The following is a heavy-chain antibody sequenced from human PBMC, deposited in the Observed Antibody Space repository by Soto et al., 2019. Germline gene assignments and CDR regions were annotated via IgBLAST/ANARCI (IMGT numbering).Heavy chain of an antibody. D-gene: IGHD3-22*01. CDR3: AKAIPDYYDSSGWYFDY. CDR2: ISGSGGST. V-gene: IGHV3-23*01. J-gene: IGHJ4*02. CDR1: GFTFSSYA. Sequence: GGSLRLSCAASGFTFSSYAMSWARQAPGKGLEWVSAISGSGGSTYYADSVKGRFTISRDNSKNTLYLQMNSLRAEDTAVYYCAKAIPDYYDSSGWYFDYWGQGTLVTVSS.